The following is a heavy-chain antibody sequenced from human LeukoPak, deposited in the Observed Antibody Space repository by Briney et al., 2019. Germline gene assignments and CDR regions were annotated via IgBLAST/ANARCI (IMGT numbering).Heavy chain of an antibody. J-gene: IGHJ4*02. CDR3: ARLSSSWLDY. CDR2: IYYSGST. Sequence: SETLSLTCTVSGGSISSSSYYWGWIRQPPGKGLEWIGSIYYSGSTYYNPSLKSRVTISVDTSKNQFSLKLSSVTAADTAVYYCARLSSSWLDYWGQGTLVTVSS. V-gene: IGHV4-39*01. D-gene: IGHD6-13*01. CDR1: GGSISSSSYY.